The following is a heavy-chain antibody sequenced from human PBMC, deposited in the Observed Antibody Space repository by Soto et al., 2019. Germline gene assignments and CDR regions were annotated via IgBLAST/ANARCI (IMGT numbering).Heavy chain of an antibody. Sequence: GGSLRLSWAASGFTVSSNYMSWVRQAPGKGLEWVSVIYSGGSTYYADSVKGRFTISRDNSKNTLYLQMNSLRAEDTAVYYCARDLYDSSGYYCPFDYWGQGTLVTVSS. CDR1: GFTVSSNY. CDR2: IYSGGST. D-gene: IGHD3-22*01. J-gene: IGHJ4*02. V-gene: IGHV3-53*01. CDR3: ARDLYDSSGYYCPFDY.